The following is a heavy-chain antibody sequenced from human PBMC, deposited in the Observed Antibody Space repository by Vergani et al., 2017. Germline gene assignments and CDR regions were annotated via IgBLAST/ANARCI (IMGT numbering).Heavy chain of an antibody. Sequence: EVQLLESGGGLVQPGGSLRLSCAASGFTFSSYAMSWVRQAPGKGLEWVSYISSSSSTIYYADSVKGRFTISRDNAKNSLYLQMNSLRDEDTAVYYCARGSGSYYRDLAPPAKWGQGTLVTVSS. CDR3: ARGSGSYYRDLAPPAK. J-gene: IGHJ4*02. CDR1: GFTFSSYA. CDR2: ISSSSSTI. V-gene: IGHV3-48*02. D-gene: IGHD3-10*01.